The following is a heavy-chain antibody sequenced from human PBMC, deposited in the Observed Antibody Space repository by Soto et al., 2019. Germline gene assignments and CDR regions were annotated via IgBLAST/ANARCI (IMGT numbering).Heavy chain of an antibody. D-gene: IGHD3-9*01. CDR1: GFSFRNYA. CDR3: AKDRQPDGIWTFDS. Sequence: EVRLLESGGDLVQPGGSLRLSCEASGFSFRNYAMAWVRQAPGKGLEWVSEILISGETVYADSMKGRVTISRDNSKNTLFLQMNSLRVEDTALYYCAKDRQPDGIWTFDSWGQGTLVTVSS. V-gene: IGHV3-23*01. CDR2: ILISGET. J-gene: IGHJ4*02.